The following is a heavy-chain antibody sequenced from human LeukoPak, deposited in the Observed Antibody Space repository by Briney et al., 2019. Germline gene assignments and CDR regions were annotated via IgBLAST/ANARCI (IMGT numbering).Heavy chain of an antibody. D-gene: IGHD5-18*01. J-gene: IGHJ4*02. Sequence: GASVKVSCKASGGTFSSYAISWVRQAPGQGLEWMGRIILILGIANYAQKFQGRVTITADKSTSTAYMELSSLRSEDTAVYYCATDTAMATGDYWGQGTLVTVSS. CDR2: IILILGIA. CDR1: GGTFSSYA. CDR3: ATDTAMATGDY. V-gene: IGHV1-69*04.